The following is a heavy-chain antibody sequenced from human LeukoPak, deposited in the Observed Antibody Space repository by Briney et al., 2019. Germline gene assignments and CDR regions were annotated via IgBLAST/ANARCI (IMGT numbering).Heavy chain of an antibody. Sequence: PGGSLRLSCAASGFTFSDYYMSWIRQAPGKGLEWVSYISSSGSTIYYADSVKGRFTISRDNAKNSLYLQMNSLRTEDTAVYYCARTRVVPAAISDAFDIWGQGTMVTVSS. V-gene: IGHV3-11*04. CDR1: GFTFSDYY. CDR2: ISSSGSTI. CDR3: ARTRVVPAAISDAFDI. J-gene: IGHJ3*02. D-gene: IGHD2-2*01.